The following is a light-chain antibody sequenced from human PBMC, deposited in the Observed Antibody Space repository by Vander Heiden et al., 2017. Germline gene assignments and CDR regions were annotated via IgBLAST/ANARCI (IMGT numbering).Light chain of an antibody. CDR1: SGSVSITYY. Sequence: QTVVTQEPSFSVSPGGTVTLTCGLSSGSVSITYYPTWYQQTPGQAPRTLIYNTNPRSSGVPDRFSGSILGNKAALTITGAQADDESDYYCVLYMGRGIWVFGGGTKLTVL. CDR3: VLYMGRGIWV. J-gene: IGLJ3*02. V-gene: IGLV8-61*01. CDR2: NTN.